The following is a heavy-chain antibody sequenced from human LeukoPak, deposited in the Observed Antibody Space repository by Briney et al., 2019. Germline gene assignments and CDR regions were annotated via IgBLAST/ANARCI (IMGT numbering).Heavy chain of an antibody. CDR1: GGSISSYY. D-gene: IGHD3-22*01. Sequence: SETLSLTCTVSGGSISSYYWSWIRQSPGKGLEWIGYTYYSGNTNYSPSLKSRVTMSVDTSKNQFSLKLSSVTAADTAVYYCARGHYYDSSGHSTTPLDYWGQGTLVTVSS. CDR3: ARGHYYDSSGHSTTPLDY. V-gene: IGHV4-59*01. CDR2: TYYSGNT. J-gene: IGHJ4*02.